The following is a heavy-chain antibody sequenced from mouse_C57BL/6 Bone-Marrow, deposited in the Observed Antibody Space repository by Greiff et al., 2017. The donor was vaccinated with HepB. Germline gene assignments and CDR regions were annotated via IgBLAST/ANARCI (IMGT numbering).Heavy chain of an antibody. V-gene: IGHV1-69*01. D-gene: IGHD1-1*01. Sequence: QVQLQQPGAELVMPGASVKLSCKASGYTFTSYWMHWVKQRPGQGLEWIGEIDPSDSYTNYNQKFKGQSTLTVDKSSSTAYMQLSSLTSEDSAVYYCARRYYYGLHWYFDVWGTGTTVTVSS. CDR1: GYTFTSYW. CDR3: ARRYYYGLHWYFDV. CDR2: IDPSDSYT. J-gene: IGHJ1*03.